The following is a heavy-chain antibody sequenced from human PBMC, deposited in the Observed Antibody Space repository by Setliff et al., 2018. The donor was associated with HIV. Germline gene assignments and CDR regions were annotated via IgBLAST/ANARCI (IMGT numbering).Heavy chain of an antibody. V-gene: IGHV4-31*03. CDR2: IDSSGNT. J-gene: IGHJ4*02. CDR3: AREGDIGVVRGVIYFDY. D-gene: IGHD3-10*01. Sequence: PSETLSLTCTVSGGSISSGNYYWSWIRQHPVKGLEWIGYIDSSGNTYYKPSLRSRVTLSVDTSKNQFSLKLSSVTAADTAVYYCAREGDIGVVRGVIYFDYWGQGTLVTV. CDR1: GGSISSGNYY.